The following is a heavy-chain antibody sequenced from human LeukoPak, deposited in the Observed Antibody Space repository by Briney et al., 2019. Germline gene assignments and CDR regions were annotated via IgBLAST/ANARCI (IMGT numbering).Heavy chain of an antibody. D-gene: IGHD3-9*01. V-gene: IGHV5-51*01. J-gene: IGHJ4*02. CDR2: ILPANSET. CDR3: ARQYYDILTDPNYFDS. CDR1: GYSFSNYW. Sequence: PGESLKISCTGSGYSFSNYWIGWVRQMPGKGLEWVGIILPANSETRYSPSFQGQVTMSADKSISTAYLQWSSLKAADTAMYYCARQYYDILTDPNYFDSWGQGTLVTVSS.